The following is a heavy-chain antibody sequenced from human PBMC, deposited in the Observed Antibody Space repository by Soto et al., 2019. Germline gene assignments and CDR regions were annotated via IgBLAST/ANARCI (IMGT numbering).Heavy chain of an antibody. D-gene: IGHD1-20*01. CDR2: IYYSGST. CDR1: GGSISSYY. V-gene: IGHV4-59*01. Sequence: SETLSLTCTVSGGSISSYYWSWIRQPPGKGLEWIGYIYYSGSTNYNPSLKSRVTISVDTSKNQFSLKLSTVTAADTAVYYCARAGDNWNDMTDVVFFDYWGQGTLVTVSS. J-gene: IGHJ4*02. CDR3: ARAGDNWNDMTDVVFFDY.